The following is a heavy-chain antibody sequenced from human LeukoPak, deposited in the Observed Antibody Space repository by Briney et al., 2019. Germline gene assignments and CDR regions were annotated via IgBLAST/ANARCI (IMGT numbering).Heavy chain of an antibody. Sequence: GGFLRLSCAASGFTFSSYAMSWVRQAPGKGLEWVSAISGRGGSTYYADSVKGRFTISRDNSKNTLYLQMNSLRAEDTAVYYCARDPALLDYWGQGTLVTVSS. CDR1: GFTFSSYA. J-gene: IGHJ4*02. CDR2: ISGRGGST. V-gene: IGHV3-23*01. CDR3: ARDPALLDY.